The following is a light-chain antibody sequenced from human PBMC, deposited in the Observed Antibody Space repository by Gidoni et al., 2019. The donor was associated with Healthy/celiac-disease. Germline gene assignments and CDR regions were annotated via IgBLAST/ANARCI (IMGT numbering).Light chain of an antibody. J-gene: IGKJ1*01. CDR1: QGISNY. Sequence: DIQLTPSPSSLSASVGDRVTITCRSSQGISNYLAWYQQKPGKVPKLLIYTASTLQSGVPSRLSGSESGTDFTLTISSLQPEDVATYYCQKYNSALWTFXXXTKVEIK. CDR2: TAS. CDR3: QKYNSALWT. V-gene: IGKV1-27*01.